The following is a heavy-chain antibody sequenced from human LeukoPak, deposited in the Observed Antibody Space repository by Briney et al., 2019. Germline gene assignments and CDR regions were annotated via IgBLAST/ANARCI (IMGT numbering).Heavy chain of an antibody. CDR1: GGSISSYY. V-gene: IGHV4-59*01. CDR3: ASVRLGELSLFDY. CDR2: IYYSGRT. Sequence: PSETLSLTCTVSGGSISSYYWSWIRQPPGKGLEWIGYIYYSGRTNYNPSLKSRVTISVDTSKNQFSLKLSSVTAADTAVYYCASVRLGELSLFDYWGQGTLVTVSS. J-gene: IGHJ4*02. D-gene: IGHD3-16*02.